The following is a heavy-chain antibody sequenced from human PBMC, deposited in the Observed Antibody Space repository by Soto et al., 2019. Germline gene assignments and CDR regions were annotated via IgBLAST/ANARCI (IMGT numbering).Heavy chain of an antibody. CDR1: GFTSSSYS. Sequence: EVQLVESGGGLVKPGGSLRLSCAASGFTSSSYSMDWVRQAPGKGLEWVSSISSSSTYIHYADSVKGRFTISRDNAKNSLYLQMNSLSAEDTAVHYCASQTSGYYYYGMDVWGQGTTVTVSS. CDR2: ISSSSTYI. V-gene: IGHV3-21*01. J-gene: IGHJ6*02. CDR3: ASQTSGYYYYGMDV.